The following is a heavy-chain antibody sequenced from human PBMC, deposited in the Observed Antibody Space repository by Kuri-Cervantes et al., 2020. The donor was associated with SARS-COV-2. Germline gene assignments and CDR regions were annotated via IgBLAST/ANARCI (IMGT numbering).Heavy chain of an antibody. Sequence: GESLKISCAASGFTFFSYAMHWVRQAPGKGLEWVAIISYDGSNKYYADSVKGRFTISRDNAKNSLYLQMNSLRAEDTAVYYCARVVAVVDYGDYSGDAFDIWGQGTMVTVSS. D-gene: IGHD4-17*01. V-gene: IGHV3-30-3*01. CDR2: ISYDGSNK. J-gene: IGHJ3*02. CDR3: ARVVAVVDYGDYSGDAFDI. CDR1: GFTFFSYA.